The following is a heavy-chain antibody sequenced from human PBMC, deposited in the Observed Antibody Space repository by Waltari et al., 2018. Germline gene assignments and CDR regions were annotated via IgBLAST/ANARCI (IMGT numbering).Heavy chain of an antibody. CDR1: GFTFSSYS. Sequence: EVQLVESGGGLVKPGGSLRLSCAASGFTFSSYSMNWVRQAPGKGLEWVSSISSSSRYIYYADSVKGRFTISRDNAKNSLYLQMNSLRAEDTAVYYCASLSGSYFYYYGMDVWGQGTTVTVSS. V-gene: IGHV3-21*01. D-gene: IGHD1-26*01. CDR2: ISSSSRYI. J-gene: IGHJ6*02. CDR3: ASLSGSYFYYYGMDV.